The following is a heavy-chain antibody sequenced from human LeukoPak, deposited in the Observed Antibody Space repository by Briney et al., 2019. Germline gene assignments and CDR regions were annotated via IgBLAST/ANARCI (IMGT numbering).Heavy chain of an antibody. CDR3: AKDSRDHMTTVTASP. J-gene: IGHJ5*02. D-gene: IGHD4-17*01. CDR2: ISGSGGST. Sequence: PGGSLRLSCAASGFTFSSYAMSWVRQAPGKGLESVSAISGSGGSTYYADSVKGRFTISRDNSKNTLYLQMNSLRAEDTAVYYCAKDSRDHMTTVTASPWGQGTLVTVSS. V-gene: IGHV3-23*01. CDR1: GFTFSSYA.